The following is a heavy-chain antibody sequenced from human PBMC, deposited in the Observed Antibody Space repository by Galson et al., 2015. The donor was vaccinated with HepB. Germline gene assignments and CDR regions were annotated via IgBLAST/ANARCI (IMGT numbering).Heavy chain of an antibody. CDR3: ARALAPYCSSTSCYVERYWYYYGMDV. J-gene: IGHJ6*02. CDR2: INSDGSST. D-gene: IGHD2-2*01. Sequence: SLRLSCAASGFTFSSYWMHWVRQAPGKGLVWVSRINSDGSSTSYADSVKGRFTISRDNAKNTLYLQMNSLRAEDTAVYYCARALAPYCSSTSCYVERYWYYYGMDVWGQGTTVTVSS. CDR1: GFTFSSYW. V-gene: IGHV3-74*01.